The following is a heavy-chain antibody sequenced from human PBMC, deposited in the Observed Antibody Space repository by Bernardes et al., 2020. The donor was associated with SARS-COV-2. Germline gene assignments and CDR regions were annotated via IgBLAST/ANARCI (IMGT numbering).Heavy chain of an antibody. J-gene: IGHJ5*02. CDR2: ISAYNGNT. V-gene: IGHV1-18*04. CDR3: ARDPRFFGGIVATIPHGLDP. D-gene: IGHD5-12*01. CDR1: GYTFTSYG. Sequence: ASVKVSCKASGYTFTSYGISWVRQAPGQGLEWMGWISAYNGNTNYAQKLQGRVTMTTDTSTSTAYMELRSLRSDDTAVYYCARDPRFFGGIVATIPHGLDPWGQGTLVTVSS.